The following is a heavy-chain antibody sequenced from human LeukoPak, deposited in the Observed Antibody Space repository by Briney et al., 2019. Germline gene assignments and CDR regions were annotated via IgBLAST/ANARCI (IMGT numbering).Heavy chain of an antibody. CDR2: IRHDGNNK. V-gene: IGHV3-30*02. D-gene: IGHD5-18*01. CDR3: AKDRRGESAMVLDY. Sequence: PGGSLRLSCAASGFTFSSYGMHWVRQTPGRGLEWVTFIRHDGNNKNYVDSVKGRFTISRDNSKNTLYLQMNSLRAEDTAVYYCAKDRRGESAMVLDYWGQGTLVTVSS. J-gene: IGHJ4*02. CDR1: GFTFSSYG.